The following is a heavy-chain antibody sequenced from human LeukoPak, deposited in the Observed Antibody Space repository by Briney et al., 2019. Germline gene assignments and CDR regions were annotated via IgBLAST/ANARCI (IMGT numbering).Heavy chain of an antibody. CDR2: VNYSGNT. CDR1: GGSIRGNY. Sequence: SETLSLTCSVSGGSIRGNYWTWIRQTQGKGLEWIGEVNYSGNTNYSPSVKSRVAISVDMSKNHLSLRLNSVTAADTAVYYCARMTDFWNEYYDSYFDYWGQGALVIVSS. CDR3: ARMTDFWNEYYDSYFDY. V-gene: IGHV4-34*01. J-gene: IGHJ4*02. D-gene: IGHD3-3*01.